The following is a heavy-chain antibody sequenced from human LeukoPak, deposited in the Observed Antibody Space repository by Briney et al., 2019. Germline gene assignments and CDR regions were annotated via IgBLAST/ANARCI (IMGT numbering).Heavy chain of an antibody. CDR1: GYTITNNY. D-gene: IGHD1-26*01. CDR3: ARGGRWELPRPYAFDI. J-gene: IGHJ3*02. Sequence: VSVKVSCKASGYTITNNYMHWVRQAPGQGLEWMGWISAYNGHTNYAQKLQGRVTMTTDTSTSTAYMELRSLRSDDTAMYYCARGGRWELPRPYAFDIWGQGTMVTVSS. V-gene: IGHV1-18*04. CDR2: ISAYNGHT.